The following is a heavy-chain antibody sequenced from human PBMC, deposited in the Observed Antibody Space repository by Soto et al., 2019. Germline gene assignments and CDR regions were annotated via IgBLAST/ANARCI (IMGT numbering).Heavy chain of an antibody. V-gene: IGHV3-21*01. D-gene: IGHD3-22*01. Sequence: EVQLVESGGGLVKPGGSLRLSCAASGFTFSSYSMNWVRQAPGKGLEWVSSISSSSSYIYYADSVKGRFTISRDNAKNSLYLQMNSLRAEDTAVYCCARGSPTYYYYSSGYHWGQGTLITVSS. CDR2: ISSSSSYI. J-gene: IGHJ5*02. CDR3: ARGSPTYYYYSSGYH. CDR1: GFTFSSYS.